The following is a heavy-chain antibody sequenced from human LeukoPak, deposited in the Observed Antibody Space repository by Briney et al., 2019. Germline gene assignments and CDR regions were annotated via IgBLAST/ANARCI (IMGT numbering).Heavy chain of an antibody. CDR2: IYYSGST. D-gene: IGHD2-2*03. J-gene: IGHJ5*02. V-gene: IGHV4-59*01. Sequence: SETLSLTCTVSGGSISSYYWSCIRQPPGKGLEWIGYIYYSGSTNYNPSLKSRVTISVDTSKNQFSLKLSSVTAADTAVYYCARVFGYCSSTSCYDWFDPWGQGTLVTVSS. CDR1: GGSISSYY. CDR3: ARVFGYCSSTSCYDWFDP.